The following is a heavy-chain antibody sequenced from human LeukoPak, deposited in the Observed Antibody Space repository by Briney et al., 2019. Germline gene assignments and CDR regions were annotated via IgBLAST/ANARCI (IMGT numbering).Heavy chain of an antibody. Sequence: ETLSLTCTVSGGSISSSSYYWGWIRQPPGKGLEWIGSIYYSGSTYYNPSLKSRVAISVDTSKNQFSLKLSSVTAADTAVYYCARDGYSYGPFDYWGQGTLVTVSS. J-gene: IGHJ4*02. CDR3: ARDGYSYGPFDY. V-gene: IGHV4-39*07. D-gene: IGHD5-18*01. CDR1: GGSISSSSYY. CDR2: IYYSGST.